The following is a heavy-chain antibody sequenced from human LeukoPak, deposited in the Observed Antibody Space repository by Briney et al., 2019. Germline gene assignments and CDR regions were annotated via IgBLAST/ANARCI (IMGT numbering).Heavy chain of an antibody. CDR1: GGSISSYY. CDR3: ARHDTAIVTDY. V-gene: IGHV4-39*01. Sequence: SETLSLTCTVSGGSISSYYWGWIRQPPGKGLEWIGSINYSGYTYHNPSLKSRVTMSVDTSKNQFSLNLSSVTAADTAVYYCARHDTAIVTDYWGQGTLVTVSS. J-gene: IGHJ4*02. D-gene: IGHD5-18*01. CDR2: INYSGYT.